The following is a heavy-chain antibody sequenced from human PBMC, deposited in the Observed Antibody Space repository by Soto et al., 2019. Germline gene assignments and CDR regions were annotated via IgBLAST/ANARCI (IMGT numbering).Heavy chain of an antibody. V-gene: IGHV3-23*01. CDR3: AKDQDYVWGSSAFDI. CDR1: GFTFSKYA. D-gene: IGHD3-16*01. Sequence: VSLRLSCAASGFTFSKYAMSWVRQAPGKGLEWVSGIPGGGGSAYYADSVKGRFTISRDNSKNTLYLQMNSLRAEDTAVYYCAKDQDYVWGSSAFDIWGQGTMVTVSS. CDR2: IPGGGGSA. J-gene: IGHJ3*02.